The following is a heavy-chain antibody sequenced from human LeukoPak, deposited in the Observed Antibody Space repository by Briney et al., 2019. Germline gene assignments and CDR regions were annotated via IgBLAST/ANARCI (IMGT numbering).Heavy chain of an antibody. D-gene: IGHD3-22*01. CDR2: MNPNSGNT. V-gene: IGHV1-8*01. Sequence: ASVKVSCKASGYTFTSYDINWVRQATGQGLEWMGWMNPNSGNTGYAQKFQGRVTMTRNTSISTAYMELSSLRSEDTAVYYCARSATYYYDSSGYPQGAFDIWGQGTMVTVSS. CDR3: ARSATYYYDSSGYPQGAFDI. J-gene: IGHJ3*02. CDR1: GYTFTSYD.